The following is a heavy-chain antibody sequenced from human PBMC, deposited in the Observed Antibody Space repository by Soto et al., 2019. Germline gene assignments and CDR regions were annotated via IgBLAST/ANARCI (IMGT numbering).Heavy chain of an antibody. CDR3: VRDTDTYGQMVVDS. D-gene: IGHD5-18*01. J-gene: IGHJ4*02. CDR1: GFTFSSFA. V-gene: IGHV3-21*06. CDR2: ISTSSGSI. Sequence: DVQLVESGGGLVKPGGSLRLSCAASGFTFSSFAMHWVRQAPGKGLEWVSSISTSSGSIYYGDSVKGRFTISRDNAKNSLSLQMNNLRAEDKAVYYCVRDTDTYGQMVVDSWGQGTLVTVSS.